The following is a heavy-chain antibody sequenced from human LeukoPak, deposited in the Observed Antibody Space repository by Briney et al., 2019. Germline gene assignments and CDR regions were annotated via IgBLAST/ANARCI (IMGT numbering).Heavy chain of an antibody. V-gene: IGHV3-66*03. D-gene: IGHD7-27*01. CDR2: INFSGVT. CDR3: AKDTQSGYYYYYGMDV. J-gene: IGHJ6*02. CDR1: GLTFKDYA. Sequence: GGSLRLSCAASGLTFKDYAVSWVRQAPGKGLEWVSDINFSGVTYYADSVKGRFTISRDNSKNTLYLQMNSLRAEDTAVYYCAKDTQSGYYYYYGMDVWGQGTTVTVSS.